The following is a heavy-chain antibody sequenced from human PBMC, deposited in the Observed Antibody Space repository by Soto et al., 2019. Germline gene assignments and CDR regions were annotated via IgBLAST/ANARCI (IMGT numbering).Heavy chain of an antibody. Sequence: QLQLQESGPGLVKPSETLSLTCSVSGGSITTSSYNWDWIRQPPGKGLEWIGTIYYDGSTSYNPSLRSQVTISVDTSKHHFALKVTSVTAADSAVYYCARLYGNAFDVWGRGTVVTVSS. D-gene: IGHD1-1*01. CDR3: ARLYGNAFDV. J-gene: IGHJ3*01. V-gene: IGHV4-39*02. CDR1: GGSITTSSYN. CDR2: IYYDGST.